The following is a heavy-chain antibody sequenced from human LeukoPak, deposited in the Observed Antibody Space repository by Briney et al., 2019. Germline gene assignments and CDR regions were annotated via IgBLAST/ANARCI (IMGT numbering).Heavy chain of an antibody. D-gene: IGHD3-16*02. CDR3: ARRGYDYVWGSYRPFDY. CDR1: GGSISSSSYY. Sequence: PSETLSLTCTVSGGSISSSSYYWSWIRQPPGKGLEWIGSIYYSGSTYYNPSLKSRVTISVDTSKNQFSLKLSSVTAADTAVYYCARRGYDYVWGSYRPFDYWGQGTLVTVSS. J-gene: IGHJ4*02. V-gene: IGHV4-39*01. CDR2: IYYSGST.